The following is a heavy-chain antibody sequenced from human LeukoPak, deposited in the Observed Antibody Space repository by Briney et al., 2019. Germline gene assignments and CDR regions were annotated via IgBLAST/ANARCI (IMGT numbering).Heavy chain of an antibody. CDR1: GGTFSSYA. CDR2: IIPIFGTA. Sequence: GASVKVSCKASGGTFSSYAISWVRQAPGQELEWMGRIIPIFGTANYAQKFQGRVTITTDESTSTAYMELSSLRSEDTAVYYCARSTGYCSGGSCSAFGYWGQGTLVTVSS. D-gene: IGHD2-15*01. CDR3: ARSTGYCSGGSCSAFGY. V-gene: IGHV1-69*05. J-gene: IGHJ4*02.